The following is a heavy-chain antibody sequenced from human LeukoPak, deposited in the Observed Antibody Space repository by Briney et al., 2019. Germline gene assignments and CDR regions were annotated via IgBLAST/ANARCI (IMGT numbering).Heavy chain of an antibody. J-gene: IGHJ5*02. Sequence: GRSLRLSCAASGFTFSSYAMHWVRQAPGKGLEWVAVISYDGSNKYYADSVKGRFTISRDNSKNTLYLQMNSLRAEDTAVYYCATDRSSSWYPNWFDPWGQGTLVTVSS. CDR3: ATDRSSSWYPNWFDP. D-gene: IGHD6-13*01. V-gene: IGHV3-30*04. CDR2: ISYDGSNK. CDR1: GFTFSSYA.